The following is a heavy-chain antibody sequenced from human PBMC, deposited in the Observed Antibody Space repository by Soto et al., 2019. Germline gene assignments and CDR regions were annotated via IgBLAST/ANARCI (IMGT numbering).Heavy chain of an antibody. CDR3: ARDRYDFWSGYSPYMDV. CDR2: TYYRSKWYN. J-gene: IGHJ6*03. CDR1: GDSVSSNSAA. Sequence: KQSQTLSLTCVISGDSVSSNSAAWNWIRQSPSRGLEWLGRTYYRSKWYNDYAVSVKSRIIINPDTSKNQFSLQLNSVTPEDTAVYYCARDRYDFWSGYSPYMDVWGKGTTVTVSS. D-gene: IGHD3-3*01. V-gene: IGHV6-1*01.